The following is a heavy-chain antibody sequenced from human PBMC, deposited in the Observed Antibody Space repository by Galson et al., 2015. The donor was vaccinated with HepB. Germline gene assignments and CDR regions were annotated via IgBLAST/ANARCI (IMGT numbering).Heavy chain of an antibody. V-gene: IGHV4-39*01. CDR2: IYYSGST. D-gene: IGHD5-18*01. Sequence: TLSLTCTVSGGSISSSSYYWGWIRQPPGKGLEWIGSIYYSGSTYYNPSLKSRVTISVDTSKNQFSLKLSSVTAADTAVYYCARLNIQLWLQGYYGMDVWGQGTTVTVSS. CDR3: ARLNIQLWLQGYYGMDV. CDR1: GGSISSSSYY. J-gene: IGHJ6*02.